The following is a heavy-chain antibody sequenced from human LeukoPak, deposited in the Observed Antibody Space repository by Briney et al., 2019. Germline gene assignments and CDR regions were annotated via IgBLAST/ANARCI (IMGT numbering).Heavy chain of an antibody. Sequence: ASVKVSCKASGYTFTGYYMHWVRQAPGQGLEWMGWINPNSGGTNYAQKFQGRVTMTRDKSIRTAYMELSRLTSDDTAVYYCARNIWFGESADAFDVWGQGTMVTVSS. CDR2: INPNSGGT. CDR1: GYTFTGYY. D-gene: IGHD3-10*01. V-gene: IGHV1-2*02. CDR3: ARNIWFGESADAFDV. J-gene: IGHJ3*01.